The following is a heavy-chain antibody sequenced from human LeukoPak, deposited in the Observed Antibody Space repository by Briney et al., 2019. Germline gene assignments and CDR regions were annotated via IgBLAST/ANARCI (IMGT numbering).Heavy chain of an antibody. CDR1: GASISSYY. CDR2: IYYSGTT. Sequence: PSETLSLTCSVSGASISSYYWSCIRQSPGKGPEWIGYIYYSGTTNYNPSLKSRVTISIDTSKNQFSLKLIPVTAADTAVYYCARQGIRGQWLVHFDYWGQGTLVTVSS. CDR3: ARQGIRGQWLVHFDY. D-gene: IGHD6-19*01. J-gene: IGHJ4*02. V-gene: IGHV4-59*08.